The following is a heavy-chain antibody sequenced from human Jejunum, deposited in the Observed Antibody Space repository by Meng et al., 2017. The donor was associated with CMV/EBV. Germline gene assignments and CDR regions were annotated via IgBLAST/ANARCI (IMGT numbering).Heavy chain of an antibody. CDR2: INGPSSDI. J-gene: IGHJ4*02. D-gene: IGHD4-17*01. CDR1: GFTFRDYF. Sequence: LTLSCTTSGFTFRDYFMSWIRQAPGKGLEWVSYINGPSSDIHYADSVKGRFTISRDNANNALYLQMNSLRVEDTAIYYCARANYGFDNWGRGTLVTVSS. CDR3: ARANYGFDN. V-gene: IGHV3-11*01.